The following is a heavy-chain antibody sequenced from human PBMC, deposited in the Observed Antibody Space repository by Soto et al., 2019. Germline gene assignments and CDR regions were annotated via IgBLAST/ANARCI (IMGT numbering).Heavy chain of an antibody. V-gene: IGHV3-33*01. CDR3: ARDQYYYGSGSYYNVGCSYYYYYGMDG. CDR2: IWYDGSNK. D-gene: IGHD3-10*01. J-gene: IGHJ6*02. CDR1: GFTFSSYG. Sequence: QVQLVESGGGVVQPGRSLRLSCAASGFTFSSYGMHWVRQAPGKGLEWVAVIWYDGSNKYYADSVKGRFTISRDNSKNTLYLQMNSLRAEDTAVYYCARDQYYYGSGSYYNVGCSYYYYYGMDGWGQGTTVTVSS.